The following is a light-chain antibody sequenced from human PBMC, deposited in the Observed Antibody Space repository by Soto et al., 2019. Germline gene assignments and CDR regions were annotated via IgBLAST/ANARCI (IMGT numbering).Light chain of an antibody. V-gene: IGKV1-5*03. J-gene: IGKJ2*02. CDR1: QSVGSW. CDR3: QQYDAYPWT. CDR2: KAS. Sequence: DIQMTQSPSTLSASVGDRVTITCRASQSVGSWLAWYQQKPGKAPKYLIYKASILESGVPSRFSGSGSGTEFTLTISSLQPDDFATYYCQQYDAYPWTFGQGTTLDFK.